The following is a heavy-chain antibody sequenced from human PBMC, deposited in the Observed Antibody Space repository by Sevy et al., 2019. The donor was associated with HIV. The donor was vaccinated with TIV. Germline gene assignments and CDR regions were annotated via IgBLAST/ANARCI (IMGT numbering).Heavy chain of an antibody. V-gene: IGHV3-48*03. Sequence: GGSLRLSCAASGFTFSSYEMNWVRQAPGKGLEWVSYISSSGRTIDYADSVKGRFTISRDNAKNSLYLQMNSLRAEDTASYHCARAIWISGIVVVPAALGYWGQGTLVTVSS. CDR1: GFTFSSYE. CDR2: ISSSGRTI. D-gene: IGHD2-2*01. J-gene: IGHJ4*02. CDR3: ARAIWISGIVVVPAALGY.